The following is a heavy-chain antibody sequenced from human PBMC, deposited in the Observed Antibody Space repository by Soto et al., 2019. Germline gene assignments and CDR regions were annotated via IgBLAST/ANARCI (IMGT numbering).Heavy chain of an antibody. CDR1: GFTFSSYS. CDR3: ARVTRQWLVPDY. Sequence: PGGSLRLSCAASGFTFSSYSMNWVRQAPGKGLEWVSSISSSSSYIYYADSVKGRFTISRDNAKNSLYLQMNSLRAEDTAVYYCARVTRQWLVPDYWGQGILVTASS. CDR2: ISSSSSYI. J-gene: IGHJ4*02. D-gene: IGHD6-19*01. V-gene: IGHV3-21*01.